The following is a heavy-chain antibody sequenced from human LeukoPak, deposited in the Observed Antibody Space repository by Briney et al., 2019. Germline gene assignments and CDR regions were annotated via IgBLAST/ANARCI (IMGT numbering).Heavy chain of an antibody. CDR2: IYYSGST. CDR1: GGSISSYY. D-gene: IGHD5-12*01. Sequence: SETLSLTCTVSGGSISSYYWSWIRQPPGKGLEWIGYIYYSGSTNYKPSLKSRVTISVDTSKNQFSLKLSSVTAADTAVYYCARHEGYSGYDRLDYWGQGTLVTVSS. J-gene: IGHJ4*02. CDR3: ARHEGYSGYDRLDY. V-gene: IGHV4-59*08.